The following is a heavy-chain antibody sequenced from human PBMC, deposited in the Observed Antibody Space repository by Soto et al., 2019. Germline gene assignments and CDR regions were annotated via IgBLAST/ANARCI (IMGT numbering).Heavy chain of an antibody. Sequence: QVQLQESGPGLVKPSETLSLTCTVSGGSMNSYYWSWIRQPPGQGLEWLGYVYSSGTSKYNVSLESPISLSLETSRNQFCLMLDSLAAADTAVSSCARYSPRKKSYDSNPGWCDTWGQGTLVSVSS. CDR2: VYSSGTS. CDR1: GGSMNSYY. V-gene: IGHV4-59*01. J-gene: IGHJ5*02. CDR3: ARYSPRKKSYDSNPGWCDT. D-gene: IGHD2-15*01.